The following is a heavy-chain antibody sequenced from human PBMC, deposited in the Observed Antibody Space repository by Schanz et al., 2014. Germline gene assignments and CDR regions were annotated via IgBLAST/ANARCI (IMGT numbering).Heavy chain of an antibody. V-gene: IGHV3-30-3*01. Sequence: DLEESGGGVVQPGRSLRLSCAASGFTFHTYDMHWVRQAPGKGLEWVAQISHDGHRDFYADSVKGRFTISRDNSNNTVYLQMNTLRAEDTAVYYCAREDCSATSCYFRYWGQGTLVTVSS. J-gene: IGHJ4*02. CDR3: AREDCSATSCYFRY. CDR2: ISHDGHRD. CDR1: GFTFHTYD. D-gene: IGHD2-21*01.